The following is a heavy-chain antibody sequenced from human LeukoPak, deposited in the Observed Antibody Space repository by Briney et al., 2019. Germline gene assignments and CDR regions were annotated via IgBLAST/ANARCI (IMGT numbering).Heavy chain of an antibody. D-gene: IGHD2/OR15-2a*01. CDR3: VREGEGPLSKDFDY. J-gene: IGHJ4*02. V-gene: IGHV1-2*02. CDR1: GFTFTDHY. CDR2: IGPHSTFT. Sequence: ASVKVSCKSSGFTFTDHYIHWVHQGPGQGLEWMGYIGPHSTFTSSPQEFQGRVTMTRDASMSTAYMELTRLTSDDTAVYYCVREGEGPLSKDFDYWGQGTLVTVSS.